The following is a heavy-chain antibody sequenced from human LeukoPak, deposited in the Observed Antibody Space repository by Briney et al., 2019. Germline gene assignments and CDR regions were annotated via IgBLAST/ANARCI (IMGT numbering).Heavy chain of an antibody. V-gene: IGHV3-48*03. Sequence: GGSLRLSCAASGFTFSSYEMNWVRQAPGKGLEWVSYISSSGSTIYYADSVKGRFTISRDNAKNSLYLQMNSLRAEDTALYYCASSDYYDSSGYYRPPEYFQHWGQGTLVTVSS. CDR1: GFTFSSYE. D-gene: IGHD3-22*01. J-gene: IGHJ1*01. CDR2: ISSSGSTI. CDR3: ASSDYYDSSGYYRPPEYFQH.